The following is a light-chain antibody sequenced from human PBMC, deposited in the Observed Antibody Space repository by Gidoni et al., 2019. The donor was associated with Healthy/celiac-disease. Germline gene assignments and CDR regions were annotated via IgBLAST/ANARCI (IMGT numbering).Light chain of an antibody. CDR2: AAS. CDR3: QQYDSSPFT. CDR1: QSISCY. V-gene: IGKV1-39*01. Sequence: DNQMTQFPFPPSASVGDSVPITCRARQSISCYLDWYQQKPGNAPKLLIYAASSLQSGVPSRFSGSGSGTDFTLTISSLQPEDFATYYCQQYDSSPFTFGQGTKLEIK. J-gene: IGKJ2*01.